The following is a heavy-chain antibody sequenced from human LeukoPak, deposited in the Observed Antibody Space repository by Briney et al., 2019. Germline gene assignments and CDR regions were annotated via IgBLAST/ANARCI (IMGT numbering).Heavy chain of an antibody. D-gene: IGHD3-22*01. CDR1: GFTFSSYG. CDR3: AKDGNYYDSSGHGDY. V-gene: IGHV3-30*02. J-gene: IGHJ4*02. Sequence: GGSLRLSSAASGFTFSSYGMHWVRQAQGKGLEWVAFIRYDGSNKYYADSVRGRFTISRDNSKNTLYLQMNSLRAEDTAVYYCAKDGNYYDSSGHGDYWGQGTLVTVSS. CDR2: IRYDGSNK.